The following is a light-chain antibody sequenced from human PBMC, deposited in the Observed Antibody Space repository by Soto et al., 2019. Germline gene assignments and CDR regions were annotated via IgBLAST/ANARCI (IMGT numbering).Light chain of an antibody. CDR2: RAS. V-gene: IGKV1-5*03. Sequence: DIQMTQSPSSLSASVGDRVTITCQASQDISIYLNWYQQKPGKAPKLLIYRASSLESGVPSRFSGSGSGTEFTLTISSLQPEDFATYYCQQYNSYSRWTFGQGTKVDIK. J-gene: IGKJ1*01. CDR1: QDISIY. CDR3: QQYNSYSRWT.